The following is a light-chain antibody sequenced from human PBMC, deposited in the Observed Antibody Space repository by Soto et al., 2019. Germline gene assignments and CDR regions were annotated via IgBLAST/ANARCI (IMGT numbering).Light chain of an antibody. V-gene: IGLV2-8*01. CDR1: SSDVGGYNY. CDR3: SSYAGSKTL. J-gene: IGLJ2*01. Sequence: QSALTQPPSASGPPGQSLTISCTGTSSDVGGYNYVSWYQQHPGKAPKLMIYVVTKRPSGVPDRFSGSKSGNTASLTVSGLQAEDEADYYCSSYAGSKTLFGGGTKLTVL. CDR2: VVT.